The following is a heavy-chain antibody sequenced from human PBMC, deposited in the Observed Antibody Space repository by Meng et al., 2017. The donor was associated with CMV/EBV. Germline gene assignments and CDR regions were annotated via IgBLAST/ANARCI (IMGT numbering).Heavy chain of an antibody. CDR1: GFTFSSYA. CDR2: ISYDGSNK. V-gene: IGHV3-30-3*01. Sequence: QGPLRVCGGGVVQPGRSLRLSCAASGFTFSSYAMHWVRQAPGKGLEWVAVISYDGSNKYYADSVKGRFTISRDNSKNTLYLQMNSLRAEDTAVYYCARGDYFDYWGQGTLVTVSS. CDR3: ARGDYFDY. J-gene: IGHJ4*02.